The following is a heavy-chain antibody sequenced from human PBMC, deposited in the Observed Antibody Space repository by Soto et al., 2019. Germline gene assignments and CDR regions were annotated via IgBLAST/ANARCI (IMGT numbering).Heavy chain of an antibody. CDR2: ISGSDGKT. CDR3: ARWSYLDY. J-gene: IGHJ4*02. D-gene: IGHD3-3*01. CDR1: GCSFGIYA. V-gene: IGHV3-23*01. Sequence: LRLSCGASGCSFGIYALRWVRQAPGKGLEWVSTISGSDGKTFYADSVKGRFSISRDTSQSTLYLQMDSLRADDTAMYYCARWSYLDYWGQGTRVTVSS.